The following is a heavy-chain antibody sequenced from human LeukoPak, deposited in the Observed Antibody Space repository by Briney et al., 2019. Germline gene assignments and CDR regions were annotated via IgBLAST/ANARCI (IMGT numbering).Heavy chain of an antibody. D-gene: IGHD6-19*01. J-gene: IGHJ6*02. Sequence: ASVKVSCKASGGTFSSYAISWVRRAPGQGLEWMGRIIPILGIANYAQKFQGRVTITADKSTSTAYMELSSLRSEDTAVYYCARVRFIAVAVGYYYYGMDVWGQGTTVTVSS. CDR1: GGTFSSYA. CDR3: ARVRFIAVAVGYYYYGMDV. V-gene: IGHV1-69*04. CDR2: IIPILGIA.